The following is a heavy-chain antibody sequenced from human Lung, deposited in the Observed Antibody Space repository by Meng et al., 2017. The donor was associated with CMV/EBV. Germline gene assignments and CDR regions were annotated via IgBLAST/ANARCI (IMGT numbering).Heavy chain of an antibody. Sequence: GESLKISCAASGFTFSDYYMSWIRQAPGKGLEWVSYISSSGFTIYYADSVKGRFTISRDNAKNSLCLQMNSLRAEDTAVYYCASLGGGKVAYWDQGKLVTVDS. D-gene: IGHD4-23*01. CDR1: GFTFSDYY. V-gene: IGHV3-11*01. J-gene: IGHJ4*02. CDR3: ASLGGGKVAY. CDR2: ISSSGFTI.